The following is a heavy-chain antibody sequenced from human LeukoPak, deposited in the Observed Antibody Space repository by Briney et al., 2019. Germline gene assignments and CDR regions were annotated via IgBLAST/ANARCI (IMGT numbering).Heavy chain of an antibody. CDR1: GDTFTSYG. J-gene: IGHJ6*03. CDR2: ISAYNGNT. D-gene: IGHD3-3*01. CDR3: ARSPPAPTIFRVANYYYYMDV. V-gene: IGHV1-18*01. Sequence: SSGKVSCKASGDTFTSYGISWVRQAPGQGLEWMGWISAYNGNTNYAQKLQGRVTMTTDTSTSTAYMELRSLRSDDTGVYYCARSPPAPTIFRVANYYYYMDVGGKGTTVTVSS.